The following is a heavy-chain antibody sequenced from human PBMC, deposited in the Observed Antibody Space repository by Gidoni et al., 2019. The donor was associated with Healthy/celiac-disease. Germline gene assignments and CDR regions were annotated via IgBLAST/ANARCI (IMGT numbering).Heavy chain of an antibody. J-gene: IGHJ5*02. CDR1: GLTFSSYG. Sequence: QVQLVESGGGVVQPGRSLRLSCAASGLTFSSYGMHWVRQAPGKGLEWVAVIWYDGSNKYYADSVKGRFTISRDNSKNTLYLQMNSLRAEDTAVYYCARSALVDTAMVTDWFDPWGQGTLVTVSS. CDR3: ARSALVDTAMVTDWFDP. CDR2: IWYDGSNK. D-gene: IGHD5-18*01. V-gene: IGHV3-33*01.